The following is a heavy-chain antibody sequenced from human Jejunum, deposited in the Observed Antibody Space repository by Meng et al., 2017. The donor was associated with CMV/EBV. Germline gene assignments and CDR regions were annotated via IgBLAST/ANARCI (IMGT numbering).Heavy chain of an antibody. D-gene: IGHD3-10*01. CDR2: IHDSGST. J-gene: IGHJ5*02. Sequence: HRKRSGPGLWHPSQTLSLTCTVSGGSIRSGGYYWSWIRQHPGRGLEWIGYIHDSGSTYYNPSLKSRVTISADTSKNQFSLKLSSVTAADTAVYYCARASYGSGSPLGESWFDPWGQGTLVTVSS. CDR3: ARASYGSGSPLGESWFDP. CDR1: GGSIRSGGYY. V-gene: IGHV4-31*03.